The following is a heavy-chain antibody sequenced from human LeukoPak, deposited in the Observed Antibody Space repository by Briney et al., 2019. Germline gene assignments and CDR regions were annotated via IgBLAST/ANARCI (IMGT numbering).Heavy chain of an antibody. V-gene: IGHV3-7*01. CDR3: AAMDHFDY. Sequence: GGSLRLSCAASGFTFSSSWMAWVRQAPGKGLEWVANIKYDGNEIYYVDSVKGRFTISRDDAKNSLHLEMNSLRADDTAVYYCAAMDHFDYWGQGTLVSVSS. CDR1: GFTFSSSW. CDR2: IKYDGNEI. D-gene: IGHD5-18*01. J-gene: IGHJ4*02.